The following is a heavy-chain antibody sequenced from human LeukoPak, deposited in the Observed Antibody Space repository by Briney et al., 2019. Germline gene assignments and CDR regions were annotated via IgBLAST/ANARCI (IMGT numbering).Heavy chain of an antibody. CDR3: ASQIKTQSDFWSGYYYYFDY. V-gene: IGHV4-30-2*01. CDR2: IYHSGST. D-gene: IGHD3-3*01. J-gene: IGHJ4*02. CDR1: GGSISSGGYY. Sequence: PSETLSLTCTVSGGSISSGGYYWSWIRQPPGKGLEWIGYIYHSGSTYYNPSLKSRVTISVDTSKNQFSLKLSSVTAADTAVYYCASQIKTQSDFWSGYYYYFDYWGQGTLVTVSS.